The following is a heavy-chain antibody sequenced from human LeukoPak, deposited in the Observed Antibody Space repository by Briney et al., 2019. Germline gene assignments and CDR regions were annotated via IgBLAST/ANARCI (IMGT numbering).Heavy chain of an antibody. CDR3: ARGPGGPYYYYYYMDV. J-gene: IGHJ6*03. V-gene: IGHV3-13*01. CDR1: GFTFSSYD. Sequence: GGSLRLSCAASGFTFSSYDMHWVRQATGKGLEWVSAIGTAGDTYYPGSVKGRFTISRENAKNSLYLQMNSLRAGDTAVYYCARGPGGPYYYYYYMDVWGKGTTVTVSS. D-gene: IGHD4-23*01. CDR2: IGTAGDT.